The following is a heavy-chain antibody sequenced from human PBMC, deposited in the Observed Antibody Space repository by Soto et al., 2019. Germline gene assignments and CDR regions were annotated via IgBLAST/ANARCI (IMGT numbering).Heavy chain of an antibody. CDR2: VSPDHGNA. Sequence: QVRVVQSEAEVKKPGASVKVSCKTSGYTFTDYDINWVREAPGQGLEWMGWVSPDHGNAGYAQQFQGRVTMTSDTSISTVFMELTNLRSEDTAVYYCAVTTGYWGQGTKVTVSS. CDR1: GYTFTDYD. CDR3: AVTTGY. V-gene: IGHV1-8*01. D-gene: IGHD4-17*01. J-gene: IGHJ4*02.